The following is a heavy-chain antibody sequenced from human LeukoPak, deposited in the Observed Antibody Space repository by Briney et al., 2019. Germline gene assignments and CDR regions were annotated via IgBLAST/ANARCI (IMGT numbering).Heavy chain of an antibody. V-gene: IGHV1-69*13. CDR3: ARGGGYDYYYYYMDV. Sequence: SVKVSCKASGGTFSSYAISWVRQAPGQGLEWVRGIIPIFGTANYAQKFQGRVTITADESTSTAHMELSSLRSEDTAVYYCARGGGYDYYYYYMDVWGKGTTVTVSS. D-gene: IGHD5-12*01. CDR1: GGTFSSYA. CDR2: IIPIFGTA. J-gene: IGHJ6*03.